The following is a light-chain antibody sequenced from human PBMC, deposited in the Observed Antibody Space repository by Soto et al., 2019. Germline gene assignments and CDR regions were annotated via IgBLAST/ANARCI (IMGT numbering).Light chain of an antibody. CDR2: AAS. J-gene: IGKJ3*01. CDR3: HHYSRSPIFT. Sequence: EVVLTQSPGTLSLSPGERATLSCRASQSVANNYLAWYQQRPGQAPRLLIYAASSRAAGIPDRFSGSGSGTDFTLTISRLEPEDFGVFSCHHYSRSPIFTFGPGTTVDMK. V-gene: IGKV3-20*01. CDR1: QSVANNY.